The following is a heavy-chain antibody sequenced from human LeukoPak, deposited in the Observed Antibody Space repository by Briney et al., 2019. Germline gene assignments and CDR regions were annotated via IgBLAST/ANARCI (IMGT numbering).Heavy chain of an antibody. J-gene: IGHJ5*02. CDR1: GYTFTSYA. V-gene: IGHV7-4-1*02. Sequence: ASVKVSCKASGYTFTSYAMNWVRQAPGQGLEWMGWINTNTGNPTYAQGFTGRFVFSLDTSVSTAYLQISSLKAEDTAVYYCASSQLLWFGELTSWFDPWGQGTLVTVSS. D-gene: IGHD3-10*01. CDR3: ASSQLLWFGELTSWFDP. CDR2: INTNTGNP.